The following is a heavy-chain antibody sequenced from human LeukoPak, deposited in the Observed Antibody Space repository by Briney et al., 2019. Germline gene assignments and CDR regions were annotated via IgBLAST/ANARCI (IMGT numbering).Heavy chain of an antibody. CDR3: ARAALATVTIGAFDI. V-gene: IGHV3-7*01. D-gene: IGHD4-17*01. CDR1: GFTFSSYW. J-gene: IGHJ3*02. Sequence: GGSLRLSCAASGFTFSSYWMSWVRQAPGKGLEWVANIKQDGSEKYYVDSVKGRFTISRDNAKNSLYLQMNSLRAEDTAVYYCARAALATVTIGAFDIWGQGTMVTVSS. CDR2: IKQDGSEK.